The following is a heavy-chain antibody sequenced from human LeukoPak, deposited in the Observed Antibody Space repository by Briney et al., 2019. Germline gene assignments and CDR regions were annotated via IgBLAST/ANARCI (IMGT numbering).Heavy chain of an antibody. CDR1: GLTVSSYA. CDR3: AKYTSGTYYRGLDQ. D-gene: IGHD3-10*01. CDR2: IIGTAGNT. V-gene: IGHV3-23*01. Sequence: GESLRLSCGASGLTVSSYAMSWVRQAPGKGLEWVSTIIGTAGNTYYADSVKGRFTISRDDSRNTVYLQMNSLRAEDTAVYSCAKYTSGTYYRGLDQWGQGTLVTVSS. J-gene: IGHJ4*02.